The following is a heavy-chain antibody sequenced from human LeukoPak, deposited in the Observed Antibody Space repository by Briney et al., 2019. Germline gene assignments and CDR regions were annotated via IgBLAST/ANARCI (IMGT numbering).Heavy chain of an antibody. Sequence: PGGPLRLSCTASGFTFGDYLMSWFRQAPGKGLEWIGFISGGTTEYAASVKGRFTISRDDSTSIAYLQMNSLTTEDTAVYYCSRGSGWLSVYWGQGTLVTVSP. CDR1: GFTFGDYL. CDR2: ISGGTT. V-gene: IGHV3-49*03. CDR3: SRGSGWLSVY. D-gene: IGHD6-19*01. J-gene: IGHJ4*02.